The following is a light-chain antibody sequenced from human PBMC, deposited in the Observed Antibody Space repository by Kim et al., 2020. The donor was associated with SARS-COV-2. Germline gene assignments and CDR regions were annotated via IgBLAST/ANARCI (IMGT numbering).Light chain of an antibody. V-gene: IGLV2-14*03. Sequence: PSITISCNGTRSDVGGYNYVDWYQQHPGKAPKLMIYDVSNRPSGVSNRFSGSKSGNTASLTISGLQAEDEADYYCSSYTSSSTYVFGTGTKVTVL. CDR3: SSYTSSSTYV. CDR2: DVS. CDR1: RSDVGGYNY. J-gene: IGLJ1*01.